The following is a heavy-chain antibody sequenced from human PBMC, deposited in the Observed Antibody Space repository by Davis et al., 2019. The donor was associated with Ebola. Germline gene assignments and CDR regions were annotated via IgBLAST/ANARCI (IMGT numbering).Heavy chain of an antibody. Sequence: GESLKISCAASGFTFSSYWMSWVRQAPGKGLEWVANIKQDGSEKYYVDSVKGRFTISRDNAKNSLYLQMNSLRAEDTAVYYCARDRVAARPLGMDVWGQGTTVTVSS. V-gene: IGHV3-7*03. CDR2: IKQDGSEK. J-gene: IGHJ6*02. D-gene: IGHD6-6*01. CDR3: ARDRVAARPLGMDV. CDR1: GFTFSSYW.